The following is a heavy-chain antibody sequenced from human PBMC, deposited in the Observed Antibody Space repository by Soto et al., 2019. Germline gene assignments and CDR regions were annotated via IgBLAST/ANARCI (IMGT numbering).Heavy chain of an antibody. V-gene: IGHV3-23*01. CDR3: AKDKERGGYDSDFDS. D-gene: IGHD3-3*01. CDR2: ITGGNT. J-gene: IGHJ4*02. CDR1: GFTFGTYG. Sequence: EVHLLESGGGLIQPGGSLRLSCGASGFTFGTYGMGWVRQAPGKGLEWVSTITGGNTYYAASVKGRFTISIDNSKNTLCLQMSTLRAEDTALYYCAKDKERGGYDSDFDSWGQGTLVTVSS.